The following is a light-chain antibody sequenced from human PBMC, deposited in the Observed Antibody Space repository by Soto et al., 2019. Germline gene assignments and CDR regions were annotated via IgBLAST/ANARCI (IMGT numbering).Light chain of an antibody. CDR2: GAS. CDR3: QQYGRSPFT. J-gene: IGKJ3*01. Sequence: EIVLTQSPGTLSLSPGERATLSCRASQSVSSNNLAWYQQRPGQAPRVVIYGASTRATGIPERFSGSGSGTDFTLTISRLEPEXFAVYYCQQYGRSPFTFGPGTXXDIK. CDR1: QSVSSNN. V-gene: IGKV3-20*01.